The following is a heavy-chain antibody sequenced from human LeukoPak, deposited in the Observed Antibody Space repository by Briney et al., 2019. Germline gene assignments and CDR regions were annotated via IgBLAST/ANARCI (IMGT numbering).Heavy chain of an antibody. CDR3: AAGIRLWSSVGYFDY. CDR2: IYYSGST. V-gene: IGHV4-59*08. D-gene: IGHD5-18*01. J-gene: IGHJ4*02. CDR1: GGSISSYY. Sequence: SETLSLTCTVSGGSISSYYWSWIRQPPGKGLEWIGYIYYSGSTNYNPSLKSRVTISVDTSKNQFSLKLSSVTAADTAVYYCAAGIRLWSSVGYFDYWGQGTLVTVSS.